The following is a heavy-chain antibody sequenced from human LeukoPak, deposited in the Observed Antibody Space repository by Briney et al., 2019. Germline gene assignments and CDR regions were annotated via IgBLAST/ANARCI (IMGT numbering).Heavy chain of an antibody. D-gene: IGHD5-18*01. Sequence: SGGSLRLSCAASGFTFSDYYMSWIRQAPGKGLEWVSYISSGSTIYYADSVKGRFTISWDNAKNSLYLQMNSLRAEDTAVYYCASAGYSYGHFDYWGQGTLVTVSS. CDR1: GFTFSDYY. CDR3: ASAGYSYGHFDY. J-gene: IGHJ4*02. CDR2: ISSGSTI. V-gene: IGHV3-11*01.